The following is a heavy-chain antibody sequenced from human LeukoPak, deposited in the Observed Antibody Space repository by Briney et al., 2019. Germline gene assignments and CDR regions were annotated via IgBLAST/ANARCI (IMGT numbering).Heavy chain of an antibody. V-gene: IGHV4-59*01. CDR3: ARVDYYGSGSYP. CDR2: IYYSGST. D-gene: IGHD3-10*01. CDR1: GGSISSYY. J-gene: IGHJ5*02. Sequence: SETLSLTCTVSGGSISSYYWSWIRQPPGKGLKWIGYIYYSGSTNYNPSLKSRVTISVDTSKNQISLKLSSVTAADTAVYYCARVDYYGSGSYPWGQGTLVTVSS.